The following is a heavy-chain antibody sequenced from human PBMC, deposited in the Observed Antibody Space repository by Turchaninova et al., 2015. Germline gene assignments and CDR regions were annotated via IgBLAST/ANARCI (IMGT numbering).Heavy chain of an antibody. CDR1: GGSRVSNTG. CDR2: IYYTGTT. Sequence: QVHLQASGPPPVKPSGTLSAPAQVHGGSRVSNTGGPLNRQAPGRGLGGVGGIYYTGTTTYNPSLKSRSTMSMDTSKNRFSLNVKSVTAADTAVYYCARGESSSWLGYSGSYYAFDYWGQGILVTVSS. CDR3: ARGESSSWLGYSGSYYAFDY. D-gene: IGHD1-26*01. V-gene: IGHV4-4*02. J-gene: IGHJ4*02.